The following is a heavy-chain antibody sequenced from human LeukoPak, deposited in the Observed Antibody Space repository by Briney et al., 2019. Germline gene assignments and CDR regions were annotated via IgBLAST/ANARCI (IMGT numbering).Heavy chain of an antibody. V-gene: IGHV1-46*01. J-gene: IGHJ4*02. Sequence: GASVKLCGKASGYTFTSYYMHWLRQAPGQGLEWMGIINPSGGSTSYAQKFQGRVTMTRDMSTSTVYMELSSLRSEDTAVYYCARGGAVHSSVVQRVPPAFDYWGQGTLVTVS. D-gene: IGHD6-13*01. CDR1: GYTFTSYY. CDR2: INPSGGST. CDR3: ARGGAVHSSVVQRVPPAFDY.